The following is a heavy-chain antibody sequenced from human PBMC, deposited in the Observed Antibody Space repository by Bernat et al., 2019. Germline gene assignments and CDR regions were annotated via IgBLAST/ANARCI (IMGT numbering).Heavy chain of an antibody. J-gene: IGHJ3*02. CDR2: ISYDGSET. CDR3: ARVGVGEVAGKGSAFDI. D-gene: IGHD6-19*01. CDR1: GFTFRPYA. V-gene: IGHV3-30*01. Sequence: QVQLVESGGGVVQPGRSLRLSCAASGFTFRPYAMHWVRQAPGKGLEWVAVISYDGSETYYADSVKGRFTISRDNSKSTLYLQMNSLRAEETAVYYCARVGVGEVAGKGSAFDIWGQGTMVTVSS.